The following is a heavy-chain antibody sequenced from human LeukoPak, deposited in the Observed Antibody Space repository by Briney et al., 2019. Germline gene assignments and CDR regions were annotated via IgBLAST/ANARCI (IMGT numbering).Heavy chain of an antibody. V-gene: IGHV4-39*07. CDR1: GGSIGSSGFY. CDR3: ARGGTGPGTTPFDY. CDR2: IYHSGST. D-gene: IGHD1-7*01. Sequence: SETLSLTCKVSGGSIGSSGFYWGWIRQPPGKGLEWIGSIYHSGSTYYNPSLKSRVTISVNTSKNQFSLKLSSVTAADTAVYYCARGGTGPGTTPFDYWGQGTLITVSS. J-gene: IGHJ4*02.